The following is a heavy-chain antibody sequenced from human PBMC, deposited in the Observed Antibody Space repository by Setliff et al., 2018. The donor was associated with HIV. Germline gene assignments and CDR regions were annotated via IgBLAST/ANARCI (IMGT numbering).Heavy chain of an antibody. J-gene: IGHJ5*02. CDR1: GGSISSNY. D-gene: IGHD3-10*01. CDR2: IYYSGST. V-gene: IGHV4-59*12. Sequence: PSETLSLTCTVSGGSISSNYWSWMRQPPGKGLEWIGHIYYSGSTNYNPSLKSRVTISVDTSKNQFSLKVRYVTAAGTAIYYCARRIDDSGSFPDKNWFDTWGQGSLVTVSS. CDR3: ARRIDDSGSFPDKNWFDT.